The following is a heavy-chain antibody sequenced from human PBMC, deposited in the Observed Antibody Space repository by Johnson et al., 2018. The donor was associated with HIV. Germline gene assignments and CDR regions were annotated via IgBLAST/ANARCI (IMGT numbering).Heavy chain of an antibody. J-gene: IGHJ3*01. Sequence: VQLVESGGGLVQPGRSLRLSCAASGFTFDDYAMHWVRQAPGKGLEWVSGISWTSGSIGYADSVKGQFTISRDNAKNSLYLQMSSLRLEDTALYYCVKDYLEEDAFDFWGQGTMVTVSA. CDR2: ISWTSGSI. CDR1: GFTFDDYA. V-gene: IGHV3-9*01. CDR3: VKDYLEEDAFDF.